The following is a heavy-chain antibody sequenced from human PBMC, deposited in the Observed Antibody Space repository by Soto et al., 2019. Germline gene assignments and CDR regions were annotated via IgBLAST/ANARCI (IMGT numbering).Heavy chain of an antibody. CDR1: GFTFSSYV. CDR3: AKDRRGPPIWFGEYNWFDP. J-gene: IGHJ5*02. Sequence: EVQLLESGGGLVQPGGSLRLSCAASGFTFSSYVMSWVRQAPGKGLEWVSAISGSGGSTYYADSVKGRFTISRDNSKNTLYLQMNSLRAEDTAVYYCAKDRRGPPIWFGEYNWFDPWGQGTLVTVSS. D-gene: IGHD3-10*01. V-gene: IGHV3-23*01. CDR2: ISGSGGST.